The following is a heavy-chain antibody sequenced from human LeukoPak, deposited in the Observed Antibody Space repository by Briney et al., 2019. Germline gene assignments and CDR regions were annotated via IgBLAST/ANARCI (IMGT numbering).Heavy chain of an antibody. Sequence: GGSLRLSCAASGFTFSSYAMHWVRQAPGKGLEWVAVISYDGSNKYYADSVKGRFTISRDNSKNTLYLQMNSLRAEDTAVYYCARGHHIAVAGTAFDYWGQGTLVTVSP. J-gene: IGHJ4*02. CDR2: ISYDGSNK. CDR1: GFTFSSYA. D-gene: IGHD6-19*01. V-gene: IGHV3-30-3*01. CDR3: ARGHHIAVAGTAFDY.